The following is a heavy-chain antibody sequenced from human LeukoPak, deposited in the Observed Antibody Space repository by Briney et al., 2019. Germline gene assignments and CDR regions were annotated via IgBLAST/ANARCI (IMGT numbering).Heavy chain of an antibody. V-gene: IGHV3-21*01. Sequence: GGSLRLSCAASGFTISGYTMNWVRQAPGKGLEWVSSISSSSNYIYDADSVKGRFTISRDNAKNSLYLQMISLRAEDTAVYYCARDHCSSTNCFQYSYYYYMGVWGKGTTVTVSS. CDR3: ARDHCSSTNCFQYSYYYYMGV. CDR2: ISSSSNYI. D-gene: IGHD2-2*01. J-gene: IGHJ6*03. CDR1: GFTISGYT.